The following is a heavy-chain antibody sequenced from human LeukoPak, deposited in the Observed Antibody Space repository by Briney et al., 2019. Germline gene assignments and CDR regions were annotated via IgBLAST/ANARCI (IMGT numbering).Heavy chain of an antibody. J-gene: IGHJ4*02. Sequence: GASVKVSCKASGYTFTSYAMNWVRQAPGQGLEWMGWIIPILGIANYAQKFQGRVTITADKSTSTAYMELSSLRSEDTAVYYCARLHHYYDSSGYSGYYFDYWGQGTLVTVSS. V-gene: IGHV1-69*10. CDR3: ARLHHYYDSSGYSGYYFDY. CDR1: GYTFTSYA. CDR2: IIPILGIA. D-gene: IGHD3-22*01.